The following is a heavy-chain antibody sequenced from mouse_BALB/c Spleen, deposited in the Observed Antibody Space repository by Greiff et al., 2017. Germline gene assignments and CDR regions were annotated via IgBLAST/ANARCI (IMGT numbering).Heavy chain of an antibody. D-gene: IGHD2-1*01. CDR2: ISYSGST. J-gene: IGHJ2*01. CDR3: ARCDYGNYGCNFDY. CDR1: GYSITSDYA. Sequence: VQLKESGPGLVKPSQSLSLTCTVTGYSITSDYAWNWIRQFPGNKLEWMGYISYSGSTSYNPSLKSRISITRDTSKNQFFLQLNSVTTEDTATYYCARCDYGNYGCNFDYWGQGTTLTVSS. V-gene: IGHV3-2*02.